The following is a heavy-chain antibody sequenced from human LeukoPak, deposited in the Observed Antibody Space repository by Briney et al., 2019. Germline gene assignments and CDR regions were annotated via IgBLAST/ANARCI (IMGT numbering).Heavy chain of an antibody. CDR3: ARGSYSSSSGSYYYMDV. V-gene: IGHV3-21*01. J-gene: IGHJ6*03. CDR2: ISSSSSYI. Sequence: GGSLRLSCAASGFTFSSYSMNWVRQAPGKGLEWVSSISSSSSYIYYADSVKGRFTISRDNAKNSLYLQMNSLRAEDTAVYYCARGSYSSSSGSYYYMDVWGKGTTVTVSS. CDR1: GFTFSSYS. D-gene: IGHD6-6*01.